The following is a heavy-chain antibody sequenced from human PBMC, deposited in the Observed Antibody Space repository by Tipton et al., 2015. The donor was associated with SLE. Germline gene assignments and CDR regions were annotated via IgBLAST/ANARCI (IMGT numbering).Heavy chain of an antibody. CDR1: GYSISSGYY. J-gene: IGHJ3*02. CDR3: ARRHRPYIVVIPDAFDI. CDR2: IYHSGST. D-gene: IGHD2-15*01. Sequence: GLVKPSETLSLTCAVSGYSISSGYYWGWIRQPPGKGLEWIGSIYHSGSTYYNPSLKSRVTISVDTSKNQFSLKLSSVTAADTAVYYCARRHRPYIVVIPDAFDIWGQGTMVTVSS. V-gene: IGHV4-38-2*01.